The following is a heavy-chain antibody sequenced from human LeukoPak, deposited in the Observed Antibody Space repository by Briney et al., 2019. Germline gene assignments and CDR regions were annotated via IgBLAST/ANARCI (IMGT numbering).Heavy chain of an antibody. CDR1: GFTVSSNY. CDR3: ARAWDGFDI. J-gene: IGHJ3*02. CDR2: IHSGGST. V-gene: IGHV3-53*01. Sequence: GGSLRLSCAASGFTVSSNYMTWVRQAPGKGLEWGSVIHSGGSTYNADSVKGRFTISRDNSKNTVYLQMNSLRAEDTAVYYCARAWDGFDIWGQGKMGTVSS.